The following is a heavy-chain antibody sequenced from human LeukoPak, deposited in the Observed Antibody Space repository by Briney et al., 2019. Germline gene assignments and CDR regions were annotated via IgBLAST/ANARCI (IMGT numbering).Heavy chain of an antibody. Sequence: GGSLRLSCAASGFTFSSYAMSWVREAPGKGLEWVSAISGSGGSTYYADSVKGRFTISRDNSKNTLYLQMNSLRAEDTAVYYCAKVRGGAAAAGIFDYWGQGTLVTVSS. V-gene: IGHV3-23*01. J-gene: IGHJ4*02. CDR2: ISGSGGST. D-gene: IGHD6-13*01. CDR3: AKVRGGAAAAGIFDY. CDR1: GFTFSSYA.